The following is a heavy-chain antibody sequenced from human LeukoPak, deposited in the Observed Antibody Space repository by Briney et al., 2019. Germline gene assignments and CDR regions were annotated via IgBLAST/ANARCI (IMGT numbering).Heavy chain of an antibody. D-gene: IGHD3-9*01. CDR3: WSFDG. CDR1: GFTFSNYG. Sequence: PGGSLRLSCAASGFTFSNYGMHWVRQAPGKGLEWVAVISYDGSKIYYSESVKGRSTISRDNSRNTVDLQMNSLRAEDTAVYFDWSFDGWGQGTLVTVSS. V-gene: IGHV3-30*03. CDR2: ISYDGSKI. J-gene: IGHJ4*02.